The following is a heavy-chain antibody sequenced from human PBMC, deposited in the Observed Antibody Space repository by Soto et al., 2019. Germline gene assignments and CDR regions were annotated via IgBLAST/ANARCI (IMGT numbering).Heavy chain of an antibody. J-gene: IGHJ5*02. Sequence: ASVKVSCKAYGYTFTRYTMNWVRQAHGQRLEWIGWINPDNGNTKSSQKFQDRVIITRDTSASTAYMDLSSLRSEDTAVYYCARGIATGQLDPWGQGTLVTVSS. CDR2: INPDNGNT. D-gene: IGHD2-15*01. CDR3: ARGIATGQLDP. V-gene: IGHV1-3*01. CDR1: GYTFTRYT.